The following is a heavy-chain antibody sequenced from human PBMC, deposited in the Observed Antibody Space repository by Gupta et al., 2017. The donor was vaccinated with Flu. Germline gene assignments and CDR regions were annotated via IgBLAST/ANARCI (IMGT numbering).Heavy chain of an antibody. Sequence: QLQLQESGPGLVKPSETLSLTCTVSGGSLTSSGFFWGWIRQPPGKGLEWIGSLYSGGNTYYNPSLKSRLTMSVDTSKNRFTLKLSSVTAADTAVYYCARHVTMIRTPTNLFDPWGQGTPVTVSS. D-gene: IGHD3-22*01. V-gene: IGHV4-39*01. CDR2: LYSGGNT. CDR1: GGSLTSSGFF. J-gene: IGHJ5*02. CDR3: ARHVTMIRTPTNLFDP.